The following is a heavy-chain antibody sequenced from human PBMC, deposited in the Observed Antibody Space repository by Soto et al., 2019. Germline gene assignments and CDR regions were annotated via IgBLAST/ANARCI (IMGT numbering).Heavy chain of an antibody. CDR1: GFTFSSYA. D-gene: IGHD6-19*01. V-gene: IGHV3-30-3*01. CDR2: ISYDGSNK. J-gene: IGHJ6*02. CDR3: ARDKVAVAGEQQNYGMDV. Sequence: GGSLRLSCAASGFTFSSYAMHWVRQAPGKGLEWVAVISYDGSNKYYADSVKGRFTISRDNSKNTLYLQMNSLRAEDTAVYYCARDKVAVAGEQQNYGMDVWGQGTTVTVSS.